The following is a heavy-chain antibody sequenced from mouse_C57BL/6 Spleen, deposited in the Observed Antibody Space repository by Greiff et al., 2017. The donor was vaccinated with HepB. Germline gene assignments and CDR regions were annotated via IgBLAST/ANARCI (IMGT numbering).Heavy chain of an antibody. J-gene: IGHJ3*01. Sequence: EVKLVESGPGLVKPSQSLSLTCSVTGYSITSGYYWNWIRQFPGNKLEWMGYISYDGSNNYNPSLKNRISITRDTSKNTFFLKLNSVTTEDTATYYCARDGPLLSFAYWGQGTLVTVSA. CDR1: GYSITSGYY. CDR3: ARDGPLLSFAY. V-gene: IGHV3-6*01. CDR2: ISYDGSN. D-gene: IGHD2-1*01.